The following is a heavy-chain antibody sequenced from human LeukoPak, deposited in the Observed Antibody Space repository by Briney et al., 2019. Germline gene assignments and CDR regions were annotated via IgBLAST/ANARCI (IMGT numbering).Heavy chain of an antibody. D-gene: IGHD3-22*01. Sequence: GGSLRLSCAASGFTFSSYAMSWVRQAPGKGLEWVSAISGSGGSTYCADSVKGRFTISRDNSKNTLYLQMNSLRAEDTAVYYCAKALSWDYYDSSGYYRGFDPWGQGTLVTVSS. CDR3: AKALSWDYYDSSGYYRGFDP. V-gene: IGHV3-23*01. CDR1: GFTFSSYA. J-gene: IGHJ5*02. CDR2: ISGSGGST.